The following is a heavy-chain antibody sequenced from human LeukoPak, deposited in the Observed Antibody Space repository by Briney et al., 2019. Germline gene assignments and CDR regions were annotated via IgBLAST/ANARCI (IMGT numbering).Heavy chain of an antibody. CDR1: GFTFSSYW. CDR2: IKHDGSDA. D-gene: IGHD6-6*01. CDR3: ARISYSSSSFDY. Sequence: GGSLRLSCAASGFTFSSYWMTWVRQTPGKGLEWVANIKHDGSDAYYADSVSGRLTVSRDSAKNSLYLQMNSLRAEDTAVYFCARISYSSSSFDYWGQGTLVTVSS. J-gene: IGHJ4*02. V-gene: IGHV3-7*01.